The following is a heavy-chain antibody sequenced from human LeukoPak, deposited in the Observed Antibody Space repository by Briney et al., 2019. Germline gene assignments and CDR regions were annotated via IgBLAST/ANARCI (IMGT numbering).Heavy chain of an antibody. CDR2: ISSSGSTI. D-gene: IGHD6-6*01. V-gene: IGHV3-11*01. J-gene: IGHJ4*02. CDR3: ARIAARRSLYYFDY. Sequence: GGSLRLSCAASGFTFSDYYMSWIRQAPGKGLEWVSYISSSGSTIYYADSVKGRFTISRDNSKNTLYLQMNSLRAEDTAVYYCARIAARRSLYYFDYWGQGTLVTVSS. CDR1: GFTFSDYY.